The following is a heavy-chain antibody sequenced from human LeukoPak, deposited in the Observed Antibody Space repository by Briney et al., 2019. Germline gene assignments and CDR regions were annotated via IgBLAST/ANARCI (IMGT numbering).Heavy chain of an antibody. CDR1: GFTFSSYW. CDR3: ARDPGSGPSAWEN. D-gene: IGHD1-26*01. CDR2: IKTDGSEK. J-gene: IGHJ4*02. V-gene: IGHV3-7*03. Sequence: PGGSLRLSCEASGFTFSSYWMSWVRQAPGKGLEWVANIKTDGSEKYYVDSVKGRFTISRDNAKNSLYLQMNSLRAEDTAVYYCARDPGSGPSAWENWGQGTLVTVSS.